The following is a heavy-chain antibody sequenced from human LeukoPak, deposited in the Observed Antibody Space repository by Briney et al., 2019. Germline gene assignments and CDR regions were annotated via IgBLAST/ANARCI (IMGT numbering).Heavy chain of an antibody. CDR2: ISGSGGST. V-gene: IGHV3-23*01. Sequence: GGSLRLSCAASGFTFSSYAMSWVRQAPGKGLEWVSAISGSGGSTYYADSVKGRFTISRDNSKNTLYLQMNSLRAEDTTVYYCAKDKSGYDWAYDYWGQGTLVTVSS. D-gene: IGHD5-12*01. J-gene: IGHJ4*02. CDR1: GFTFSSYA. CDR3: AKDKSGYDWAYDY.